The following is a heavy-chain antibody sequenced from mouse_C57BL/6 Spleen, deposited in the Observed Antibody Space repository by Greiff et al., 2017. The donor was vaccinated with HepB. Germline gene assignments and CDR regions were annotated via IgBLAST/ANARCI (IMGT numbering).Heavy chain of an antibody. CDR2: ISDGGSYT. CDR3: ARDLITTVPPRAY. CDR1: GFTFSSYA. V-gene: IGHV5-4*01. J-gene: IGHJ3*01. D-gene: IGHD1-1*01. Sequence: EVQVVESGGGLVKPGGSLKLSCAASGFTFSSYAMSWVRQTPEKGLEWVATISDGGSYTYYPDNVKGRFTISRDNAKNNLYLQMSHLKSEDTAMYYCARDLITTVPPRAYWGQGTLVTVSA.